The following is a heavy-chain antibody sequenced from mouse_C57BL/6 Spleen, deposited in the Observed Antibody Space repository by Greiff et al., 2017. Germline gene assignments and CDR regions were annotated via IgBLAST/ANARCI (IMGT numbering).Heavy chain of an antibody. CDR1: GYTFTSYD. J-gene: IGHJ3*01. D-gene: IGHD1-1*02. CDR2: IYPRDGST. CDR3: EGGTYGFAY. V-gene: IGHV1-85*01. Sequence: LVESGPELVKPGASVKLSCKASGYTFTSYDINWVKQRPGQGLEWIGWIYPRDGSTKYNEKFKGKATLTVDTSSSTAYMELHSLTSEDSAVYFCEGGTYGFAYWGQGTLVTVSA.